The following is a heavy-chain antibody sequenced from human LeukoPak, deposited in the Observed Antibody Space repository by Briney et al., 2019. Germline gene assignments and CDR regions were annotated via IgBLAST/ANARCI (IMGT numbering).Heavy chain of an antibody. V-gene: IGHV4-59*01. Sequence: SETLPLTCTASGGSISSYYWSWIRQPPGKGLEWIGYVYATGTTNYHPSLKTRATISIDTSKNQLSLTLTSVTAADTAVYYCARVGSGGAWFDFWGQGTLVSVSS. CDR1: GGSISSYY. D-gene: IGHD6-19*01. CDR2: VYATGTT. CDR3: ARVGSGGAWFDF. J-gene: IGHJ4*02.